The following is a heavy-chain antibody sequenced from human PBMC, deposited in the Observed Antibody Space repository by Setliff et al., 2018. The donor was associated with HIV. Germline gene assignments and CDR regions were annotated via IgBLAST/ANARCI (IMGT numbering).Heavy chain of an antibody. V-gene: IGHV1-18*01. CDR1: GYTFTTYG. J-gene: IGHJ6*02. D-gene: IGHD6-13*01. Sequence: ASVKVSCKPSGYTFTTYGLSWVRQAPGQGLEWMGWISTYSDETSYSQNLQGRLTMTTDTSTGTAYMELTSLRSDDTAVYYCASSWSRVPYYGMDVWGQGTTVTVSS. CDR2: ISTYSDET. CDR3: ASSWSRVPYYGMDV.